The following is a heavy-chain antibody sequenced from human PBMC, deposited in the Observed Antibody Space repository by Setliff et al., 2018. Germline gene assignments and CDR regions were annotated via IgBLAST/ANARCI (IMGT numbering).Heavy chain of an antibody. Sequence: PSETLSLTCCVYGESFSNNYWSWIRQPPGKGLEWIGESNHSGNTTNHPSIKSRLTRSVDTSKNQFSLNLTSVTAADPAVYYCARDYQGGWVAPWGRGIMVTVSS. CDR2: SNHSGNT. CDR1: GESFSNNY. D-gene: IGHD3-10*01. V-gene: IGHV4-34*01. J-gene: IGHJ5*02. CDR3: ARDYQGGWVAP.